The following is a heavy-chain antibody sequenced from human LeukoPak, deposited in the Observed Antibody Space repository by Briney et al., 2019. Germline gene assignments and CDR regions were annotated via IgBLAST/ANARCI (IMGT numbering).Heavy chain of an antibody. Sequence: SETLSLTCTVSGGSISSYYWSWIRQPAGKGLEWIGRIYTSGSTNYNPSLKSRVSMSVDTSKHQFSLKLSSVTAADTAVFYCARENSGSYREFDYWGQGTLVTVSS. CDR2: IYTSGST. V-gene: IGHV4-4*07. CDR3: ARENSGSYREFDY. D-gene: IGHD1-26*01. J-gene: IGHJ4*02. CDR1: GGSISSYY.